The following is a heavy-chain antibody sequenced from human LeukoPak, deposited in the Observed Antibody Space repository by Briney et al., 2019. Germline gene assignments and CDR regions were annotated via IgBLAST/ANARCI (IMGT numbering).Heavy chain of an antibody. Sequence: GGSLRLSCAASGISFSSHGMHWVRQAPGKGLEWVAVIWYDGSNIYYADSVKGRFTISRDNAKNTLYLQMNSLRAEDTAVYYCARASEGAFDYWGQGTLVTVSS. V-gene: IGHV3-33*01. CDR2: IWYDGSNI. CDR3: ARASEGAFDY. D-gene: IGHD3-16*01. J-gene: IGHJ4*02. CDR1: GISFSSHG.